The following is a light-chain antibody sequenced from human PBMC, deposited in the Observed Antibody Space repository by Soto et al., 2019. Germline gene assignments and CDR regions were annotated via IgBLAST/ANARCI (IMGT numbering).Light chain of an antibody. J-gene: IGLJ1*01. Sequence: QSVLTQPRSVSGSPGQSVTISCTGTSSDSDVNDYKFFSWYQQHPGKAPKLIIFDVSERPSGVPDRFSASKSGNTASLSISGLQAEDEADYYCCSYAGTYSYVFGSGTKRTVL. V-gene: IGLV2-11*01. CDR1: SSDSDVNDYKF. CDR3: CSYAGTYSYV. CDR2: DVS.